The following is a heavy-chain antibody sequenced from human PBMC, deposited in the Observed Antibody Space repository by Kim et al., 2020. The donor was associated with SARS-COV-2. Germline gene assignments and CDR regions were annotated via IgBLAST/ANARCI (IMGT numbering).Heavy chain of an antibody. Sequence: GGSLRLSCAASGFTFSSYGMHWVRQAPGKGLEWVAVIWYDGSNKYYADSVKGRFTISRDNSKNTLYLQMNSLRAEDTAVYYCAKDPPTMVRELNDWYFDLWGRGTLVTVSS. CDR1: GFTFSSYG. CDR2: IWYDGSNK. J-gene: IGHJ2*01. D-gene: IGHD3-10*01. V-gene: IGHV3-33*06. CDR3: AKDPPTMVRELNDWYFDL.